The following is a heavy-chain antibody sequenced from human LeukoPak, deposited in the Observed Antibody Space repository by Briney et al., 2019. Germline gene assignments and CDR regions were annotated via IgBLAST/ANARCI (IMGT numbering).Heavy chain of an antibody. CDR1: GFTFSSYA. J-gene: IGHJ4*02. Sequence: GGSLRLSCAASGFTFSSYAMSWVRQAPGKGLEWVSAISGSGGSTYYADSVKGRFTISRDKSKNTLYLQMNSLRAEDTAVYYCAKDLWFGELSSCYWGQGTLVTVSS. CDR2: ISGSGGST. CDR3: AKDLWFGELSSCY. D-gene: IGHD3-10*01. V-gene: IGHV3-23*01.